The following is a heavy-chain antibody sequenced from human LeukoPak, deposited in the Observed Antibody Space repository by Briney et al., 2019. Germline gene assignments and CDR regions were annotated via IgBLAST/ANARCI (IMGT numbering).Heavy chain of an antibody. CDR2: ISSSGST. V-gene: IGHV4-61*02. J-gene: IGHJ5*02. CDR3: AREKIAYYDGSGRGWFDP. CDR1: GGSISSGSYS. Sequence: SETLSLTCTVSGGSISSGSYSWSWIRQPAGKGLGWIGRISSSGSTNYNPSIKSRVTISVDTSKKQFALKLSSVTAADTAVYYCAREKIAYYDGSGRGWFDPWGQGTLVTVSS. D-gene: IGHD3-22*01.